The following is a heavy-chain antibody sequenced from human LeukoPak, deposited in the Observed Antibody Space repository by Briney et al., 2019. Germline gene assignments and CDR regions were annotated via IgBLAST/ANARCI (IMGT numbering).Heavy chain of an antibody. CDR2: ISGYNGDT. J-gene: IGHJ4*02. V-gene: IGHV1-18*04. D-gene: IGHD6-19*01. CDR3: AREDSGFPPDY. CDR1: GYIFTAYG. Sequence: ASVTVSCKASGYIFTAYGISWVRQAPGQGLEWMGWISGYNGDTKYAQELQGRVTMTTDTSTNTAYMELGSLRSDDTAVYYCAREDSGFPPDYWGQGTLVTVSS.